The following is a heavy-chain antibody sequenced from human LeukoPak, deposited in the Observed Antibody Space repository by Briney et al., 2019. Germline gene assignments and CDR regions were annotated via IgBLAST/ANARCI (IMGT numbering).Heavy chain of an antibody. V-gene: IGHV3-48*01. CDR1: GFTFSSYS. D-gene: IGHD4-17*01. J-gene: IGHJ4*02. CDR2: ISSSGSTK. CDR3: ARNRDYGDHDY. Sequence: GGSLRLSCVASGFTFSSYSMNWVRQTPGKGLECISYISSSGSTKYYAESVRGRFTISRDNVKNSLLLEMNSLRPEDTAIYYCARNRDYGDHDYWGQGTLVTVSS.